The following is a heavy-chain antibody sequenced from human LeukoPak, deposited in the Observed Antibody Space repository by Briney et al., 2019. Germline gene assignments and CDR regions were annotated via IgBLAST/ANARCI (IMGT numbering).Heavy chain of an antibody. CDR1: GFTFNTYW. CDR3: AREVDYGDYRGYFDY. Sequence: PGGSLRLSCVASGFTFNTYWMSCVRQAPGKGLEWVSVIYSGGSTYYADSVKGRFIISRDNSKNTLYLQMNSLRAEDTAVYYCAREVDYGDYRGYFDYWGQGTLVTVSS. V-gene: IGHV3-53*01. CDR2: IYSGGST. J-gene: IGHJ4*02. D-gene: IGHD4-17*01.